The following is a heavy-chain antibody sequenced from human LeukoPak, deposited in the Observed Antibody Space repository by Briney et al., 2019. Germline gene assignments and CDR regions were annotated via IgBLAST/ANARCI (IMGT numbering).Heavy chain of an antibody. V-gene: IGHV4-34*01. CDR2: INHSGST. Sequence: PSETLSLTCAVYGGSFSGYYWSWIRQPPGKGLEWIGEINHSGSTNYNPSLESRVTISLDTSKNHLSLKLSSVTAADTAVYYCARGVSSSPGRGGRNSWFDPWGQGTLVTVSS. J-gene: IGHJ5*02. CDR3: ARGVSSSPGRGGRNSWFDP. D-gene: IGHD6-13*01. CDR1: GGSFSGYY.